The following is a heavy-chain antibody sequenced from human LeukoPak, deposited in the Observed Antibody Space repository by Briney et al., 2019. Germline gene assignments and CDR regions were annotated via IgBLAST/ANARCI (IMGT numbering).Heavy chain of an antibody. CDR2: IYISRST. CDR3: AREGLSSGRQYFDY. CDR1: GGSISSYY. Sequence: PSETLSLTCTASGGSISSYYWSWIRQPARKGLEWIGRIYISRSTNYNPSLKSRVTMSVDASKSQFSLKLSSVTAADTAVYYCAREGLSSGRQYFDYWGQGTLVTVSS. J-gene: IGHJ4*02. V-gene: IGHV4-4*07. D-gene: IGHD6-19*01.